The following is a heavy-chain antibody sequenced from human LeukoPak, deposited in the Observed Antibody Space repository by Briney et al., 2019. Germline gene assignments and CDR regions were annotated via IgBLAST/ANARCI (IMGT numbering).Heavy chain of an antibody. J-gene: IGHJ4*02. CDR2: IRSKAYGETA. Sequence: GGSLRLSCAASGIICNNVWMNWVRQAPGKGLEWVGFIRSKAYGETADYAASVKGRFTISRDDSKAIAYLQMNSLKTEDTAVYHCTRDRGAYNLYDYWGQGTLVTVSS. CDR3: TRDRGAYNLYDY. CDR1: GIICNNVW. D-gene: IGHD1-1*01. V-gene: IGHV3-49*04.